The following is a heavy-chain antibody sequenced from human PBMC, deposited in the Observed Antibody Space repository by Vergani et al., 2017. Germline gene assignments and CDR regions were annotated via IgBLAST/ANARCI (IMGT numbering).Heavy chain of an antibody. V-gene: IGHV3-23*01. J-gene: IGHJ3*02. D-gene: IGHD6-19*01. CDR2: LSASDRRT. CDR1: GFTFLMLA. Sequence: EVQLLESGGDLVQPGGSLRLSCAASGFTFLMLAMSWVRQAPGKGLEWVSTLSASDRRTHYADSVKGRFTISRDNSKNTLFLHMNSLRPEDTAVYYCAKVGRSEVAGTFGAFDIWGQGTMVTVSS. CDR3: AKVGRSEVAGTFGAFDI.